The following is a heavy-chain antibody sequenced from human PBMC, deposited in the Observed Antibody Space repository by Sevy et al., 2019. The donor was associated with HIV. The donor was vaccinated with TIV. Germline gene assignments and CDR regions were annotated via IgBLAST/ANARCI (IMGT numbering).Heavy chain of an antibody. CDR3: ARLRNYYGSGSLNAFDI. D-gene: IGHD3-10*01. J-gene: IGHJ3*02. V-gene: IGHV3-23*01. CDR2: ISGSGGST. Sequence: GGSLRLSCAASGFTFSSYAMSWVRQAPGKGLEWVSGISGSGGSTYYADSVKGQLAISRDNSKNTLYRQMNSLRAEDTAVYYCARLRNYYGSGSLNAFDIWGQGTMVTVSS. CDR1: GFTFSSYA.